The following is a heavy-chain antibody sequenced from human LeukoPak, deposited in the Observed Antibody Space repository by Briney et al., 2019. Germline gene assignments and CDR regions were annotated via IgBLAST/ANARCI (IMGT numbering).Heavy chain of an antibody. CDR1: GFTFSSYS. J-gene: IGHJ4*02. CDR3: ARDRVGATRG. V-gene: IGHV3-21*01. CDR2: ISSSSSYI. Sequence: PGGSLRLSCAASGFTFSSYSMNWVRQAPGKGLEGVSSISSSSSYIYYADSVKGRFTISRDNAKNSLYLQMNSLRAEDTAVYYCARDRVGATRGWGQGTLVTVSS. D-gene: IGHD1-26*01.